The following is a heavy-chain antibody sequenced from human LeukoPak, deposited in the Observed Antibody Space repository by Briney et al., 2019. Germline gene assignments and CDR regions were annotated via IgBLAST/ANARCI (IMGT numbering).Heavy chain of an antibody. CDR3: ARGSSVYDY. J-gene: IGHJ4*02. CDR2: INAYNGNP. D-gene: IGHD3-10*01. CDR1: GYTFTSYG. Sequence: ASVKVSCKASGYTFTSYGITWVRQAPGQGLGWMGWINAYNGNPHYAQKLQGRVTMTTDTSTGTAYMELRSLRSDDTAVYYCARGSSVYDYWGQGTLVTVSS. V-gene: IGHV1-18*01.